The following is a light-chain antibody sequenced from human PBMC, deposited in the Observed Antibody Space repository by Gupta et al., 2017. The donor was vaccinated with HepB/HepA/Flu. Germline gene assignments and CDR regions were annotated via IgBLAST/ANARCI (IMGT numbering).Light chain of an antibody. CDR2: TAS. V-gene: IGKV1-9*01. Sequence: DIQLTQSPSFLSASVGDRVTITCRASQDINSYLIWYQQKPGKAPNLLIYTASTLQGGVPSRFSGSGSGTEFTLTISSLQPEDFATYYCQQWNSSPITFGQGTRLDIK. CDR1: QDINSY. CDR3: QQWNSSPIT. J-gene: IGKJ5*01.